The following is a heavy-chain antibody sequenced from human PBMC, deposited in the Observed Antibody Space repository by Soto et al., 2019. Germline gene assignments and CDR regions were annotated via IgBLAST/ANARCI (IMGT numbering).Heavy chain of an antibody. Sequence: EVQLLESGGGLVQPGGSLRLSCAASGFTFSSYAMSWVRQAPGKGLEWVSAISGSGGGTNYADSVKGRFIISRDNSKNTRYLQMDSLRAADTAVYYCARQYSSSWKLFDYWGQGTLVTVSS. D-gene: IGHD6-13*01. CDR1: GFTFSSYA. CDR2: ISGSGGGT. J-gene: IGHJ4*02. V-gene: IGHV3-23*01. CDR3: ARQYSSSWKLFDY.